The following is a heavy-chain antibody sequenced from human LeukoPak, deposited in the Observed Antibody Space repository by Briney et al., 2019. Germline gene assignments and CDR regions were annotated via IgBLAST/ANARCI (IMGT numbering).Heavy chain of an antibody. CDR2: ISAYNGNT. V-gene: IGHV1-18*01. J-gene: IGHJ4*02. CDR1: GYTFTSYG. D-gene: IGHD6-19*01. CDR3: ARPIAVAGTVDY. Sequence: ASVKVSCKASGYTFTSYGISWVRQAPGQGLEGMGWISAYNGNTNYAQKLQGRVTMTTDTSTSTAYMELRRLSSDDTAVYYCARPIAVAGTVDYWGQGTLVTVSS.